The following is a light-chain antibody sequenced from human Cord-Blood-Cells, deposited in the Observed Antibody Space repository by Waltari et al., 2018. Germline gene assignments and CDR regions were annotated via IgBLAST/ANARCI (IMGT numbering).Light chain of an antibody. CDR2: EVS. J-gene: IGLJ2*01. V-gene: IGLV2-8*01. CDR1: SSDGGGYNY. Sequence: QSALPQPPSASGSPGQSVTISCTATSSDGGGYNYVSWYQQHPGKAPKLMIYEVSKRPSGVPDRFSGSKSGNTASLTVSGLQAEDEADYYCSSYAGSNNLVFGGGTKLTVL. CDR3: SSYAGSNNLV.